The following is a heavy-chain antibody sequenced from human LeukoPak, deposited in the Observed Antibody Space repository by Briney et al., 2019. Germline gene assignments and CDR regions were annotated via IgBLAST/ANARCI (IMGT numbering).Heavy chain of an antibody. J-gene: IGHJ5*02. V-gene: IGHV4-31*03. CDR2: IYYSGST. D-gene: IGHD6-13*01. Sequence: SQTLSLTCTVSGGSISSGGYYWSWIRQHPGKGLEWIGCIYYSGSTYYNPSLKSRVTISVDTSKNQFSLKLSSVTAADTAVYYCARAGNGWIAAAGTEWFDPWGQGTLVTVSS. CDR3: ARAGNGWIAAAGTEWFDP. CDR1: GGSISSGGYY.